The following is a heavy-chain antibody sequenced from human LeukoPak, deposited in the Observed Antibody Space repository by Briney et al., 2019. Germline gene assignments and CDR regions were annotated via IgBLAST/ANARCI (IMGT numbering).Heavy chain of an antibody. J-gene: IGHJ4*02. CDR2: ISSNGGST. CDR3: ARDPPGPPLDAYCGGDCYLPPDY. V-gene: IGHV3-64*02. CDR1: GFTFSNYA. D-gene: IGHD2-21*02. Sequence: GGSLRLSCAASGFTFSNYAMHWVRQAPGEGLEYVSAISSNGGSTYYADSVKGRFTISRDNSKNTLYLQMNSLRAEDTAVYYCARDPPGPPLDAYCGGDCYLPPDYWGQGTLVTAS.